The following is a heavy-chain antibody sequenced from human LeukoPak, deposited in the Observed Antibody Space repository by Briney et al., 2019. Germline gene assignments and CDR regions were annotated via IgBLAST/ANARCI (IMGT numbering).Heavy chain of an antibody. CDR3: ARGLGFCSIPDCPARVYCFDY. Sequence: ASVKVSCKASGYTFTGYYINWVRQAPGQGLEWMGWINPNSGGTNYAQRFQGRVTMTRDTSISTADMELSRLRSDDTAVYYCARGLGFCSIPDCPARVYCFDYWGQGTLVSVSS. V-gene: IGHV1-2*02. J-gene: IGHJ4*02. CDR1: GYTFTGYY. CDR2: INPNSGGT. D-gene: IGHD2-2*01.